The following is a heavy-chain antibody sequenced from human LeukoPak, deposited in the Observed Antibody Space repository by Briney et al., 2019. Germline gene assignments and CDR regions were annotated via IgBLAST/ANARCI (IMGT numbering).Heavy chain of an antibody. CDR3: ARDHNYAFDN. CDR2: ISGSGGST. D-gene: IGHD1-1*01. J-gene: IGHJ4*02. Sequence: GSLRLSCAASGFTFSSYAMSWVRQAPGKGLEWVSAISGSGGSTYYADSVKGRFTVSGDNARNSLYLQMNSLRVEDTAVYYCARDHNYAFDNWGQGTLVTVSS. CDR1: GFTFSSYA. V-gene: IGHV3-23*01.